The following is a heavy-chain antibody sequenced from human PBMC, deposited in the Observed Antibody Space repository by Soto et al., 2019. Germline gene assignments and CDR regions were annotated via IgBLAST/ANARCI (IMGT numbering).Heavy chain of an antibody. CDR1: GGSISSYY. Sequence: SETLSLTCTVSGGSISSYYWSWIRQPPGKGLEWIGYIYYSGSTNYNPSLKSRVTISVDTSKNQFSLKLSSVTAADTAVYYCARLYPLYGSVGGYFDYRGQGTLVTVSA. V-gene: IGHV4-59*08. CDR2: IYYSGST. J-gene: IGHJ4*02. D-gene: IGHD3-10*01. CDR3: ARLYPLYGSVGGYFDY.